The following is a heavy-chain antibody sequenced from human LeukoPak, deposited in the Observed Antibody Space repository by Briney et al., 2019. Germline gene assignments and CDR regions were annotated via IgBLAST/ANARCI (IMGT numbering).Heavy chain of an antibody. D-gene: IGHD3-22*01. CDR2: INHSGST. CDR1: GGSFSGYY. CDR3: ARGFSYDSSGYSEY. J-gene: IGHJ4*02. V-gene: IGHV4-34*01. Sequence: SETLSLTCAVYGGSFSGYYWSWIRQPPGKGLEWIGEINHSGSTNYNPSLKSRVTISVDTSKNQFSLKLSSVTAADTAVYYCARGFSYDSSGYSEYWGQGTLVTVSS.